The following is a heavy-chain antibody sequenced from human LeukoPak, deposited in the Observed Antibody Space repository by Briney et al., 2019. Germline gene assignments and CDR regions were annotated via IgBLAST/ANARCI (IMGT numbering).Heavy chain of an antibody. CDR2: IKPKTDDGTT. J-gene: IGHJ4*02. CDR1: GFIFSKAW. CDR3: TPALNLVLGELLGY. D-gene: IGHD3-16*01. Sequence: PGGSLRLSCAASGFIFSKAWMAWVRQAPGKGLEWVGHIKPKTDDGTTDYAAPVKGRFTISRDDSKSTLYLQMNSLNTEDTAVYFCTPALNLVLGELLGYWGQGTLVTVSS. V-gene: IGHV3-15*01.